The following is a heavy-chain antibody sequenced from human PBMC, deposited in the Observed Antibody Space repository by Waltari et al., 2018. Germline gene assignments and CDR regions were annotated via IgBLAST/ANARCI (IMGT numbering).Heavy chain of an antibody. V-gene: IGHV4-34*02. CDR1: GGSSFSAYY. CDR3: ARSAAIVVRGRYFQY. Sequence: QVQLQQWGAGLLQPSVTLSLSCAAHGGSSFSAYYWNWVRQVPGKGLEWIGEINDRGLTNYNPSLKSRVTISVDTSRNQFSLTLTSVTAADTALYYCARSAAIVVRGRYFQYWGQGTLVTVSS. CDR2: INDRGLT. D-gene: IGHD3-10*01. J-gene: IGHJ1*01.